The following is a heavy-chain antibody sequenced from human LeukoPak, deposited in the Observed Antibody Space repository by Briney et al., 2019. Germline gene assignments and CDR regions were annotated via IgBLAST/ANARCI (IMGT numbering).Heavy chain of an antibody. D-gene: IGHD1-1*01. Sequence: ASVKVSCKASGYTFTSYAMNWVRQAPGQGLEWMGWINANTGNPTYAQGFTGRFVFSLDASVSTAYLQISSLKAEDTAVYYCARRVEGHAFDIWGQGTMVTVSS. CDR2: INANTGNP. CDR1: GYTFTSYA. J-gene: IGHJ3*02. CDR3: ARRVEGHAFDI. V-gene: IGHV7-4-1*02.